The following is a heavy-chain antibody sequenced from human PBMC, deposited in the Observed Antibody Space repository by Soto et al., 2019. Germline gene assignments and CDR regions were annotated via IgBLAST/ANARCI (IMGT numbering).Heavy chain of an antibody. CDR3: ARAFLEWLLYGPFDP. J-gene: IGHJ5*02. D-gene: IGHD3-3*01. Sequence: GGSLRLSCAASGFTFSSYSMNWVRQAPGKGLEWVSYISSSSSTIYYADSVKGRFIISRDNAKNSLYLQMNSLRAEDTAVYYCARAFLEWLLYGPFDPWGQGTLVTVSS. CDR1: GFTFSSYS. V-gene: IGHV3-48*01. CDR2: ISSSSSTI.